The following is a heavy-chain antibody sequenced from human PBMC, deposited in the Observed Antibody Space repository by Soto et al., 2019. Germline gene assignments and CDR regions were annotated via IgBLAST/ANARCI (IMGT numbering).Heavy chain of an antibody. J-gene: IGHJ4*02. CDR1: GGTFSSYA. CDR3: ARASSGNIVAPFYY. V-gene: IGHV1-69*06. Sequence: QVQLVQSGAEVKKPGSSVKVSCKASGGTFSSYAISWVRQAPGQGIEWMGGIIPIFGTANYAQKFQGRVTITADKSASAAYMELSSLSSEDPAVYYCARASSGNIVAPFYYWGQGTLVTVSS. D-gene: IGHD5-12*01. CDR2: IIPIFGTA.